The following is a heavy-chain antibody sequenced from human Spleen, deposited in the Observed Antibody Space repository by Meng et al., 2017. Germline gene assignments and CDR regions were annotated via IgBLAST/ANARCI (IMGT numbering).Heavy chain of an antibody. D-gene: IGHD4-11*01. Sequence: QLKRYQGGSGQLKTTDTLSFTCVVSGCSFSECYWSRIRPALGRRRECIGKINHSGSTNYNSSLESRATISVDTSQNNLSLKLSSVTAADSSVYYCARGPTTMAHYFDYWGQGTLVTVSS. CDR2: INHSGST. CDR1: GCSFSECY. J-gene: IGHJ4*02. CDR3: ARGPTTMAHYFDY. V-gene: IGHV4-34*01.